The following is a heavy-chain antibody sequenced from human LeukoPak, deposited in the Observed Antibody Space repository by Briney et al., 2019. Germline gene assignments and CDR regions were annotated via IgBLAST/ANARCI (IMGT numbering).Heavy chain of an antibody. V-gene: IGHV2-5*01. Sequence: ESGPTLVKPTQTLTLTCTFSGFSLSTRGVGVGWIRQPPGKALEWLALIYWNDDKRYSPSLKSRLTITKDTSKNQVVITMPNMEPVDTATYYCAHSPYQLPYNWFDPWGQGTLVTVSS. D-gene: IGHD2-2*01. CDR1: GFSLSTRGVG. CDR2: IYWNDDK. J-gene: IGHJ5*02. CDR3: AHSPYQLPYNWFDP.